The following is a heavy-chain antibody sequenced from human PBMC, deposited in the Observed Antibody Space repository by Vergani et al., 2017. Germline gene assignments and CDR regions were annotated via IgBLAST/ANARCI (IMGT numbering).Heavy chain of an antibody. Sequence: DVQMVESGGGLVKPGGSLRLSCVASGFTFSHYSMNWVRQAPGKGREWVSSIRGNNDDVYYADSVKGRFTISRDNAKNSLSLDMSSLRAEDTAVYYCVRDVRVARTWGQGTLVAVSS. CDR3: VRDVRVART. J-gene: IGHJ3*01. CDR2: IRGNNDDV. V-gene: IGHV3-21*01. CDR1: GFTFSHYS.